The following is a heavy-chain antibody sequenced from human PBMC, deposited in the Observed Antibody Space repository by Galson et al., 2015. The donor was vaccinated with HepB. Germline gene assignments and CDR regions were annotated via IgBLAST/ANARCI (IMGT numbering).Heavy chain of an antibody. Sequence: SLRLSCAASGFTFSSYGMHWVRQAPGKGLEWVAFIRYDGSNKYYADSVKGRFTISRDNSKNTLYLQMNSLRAEDTAVYYCAKDAGRSSWYGSRPRDFDYWGQGTLVTVSS. CDR3: AKDAGRSSWYGSRPRDFDY. D-gene: IGHD6-13*01. CDR1: GFTFSSYG. CDR2: IRYDGSNK. V-gene: IGHV3-30*02. J-gene: IGHJ4*02.